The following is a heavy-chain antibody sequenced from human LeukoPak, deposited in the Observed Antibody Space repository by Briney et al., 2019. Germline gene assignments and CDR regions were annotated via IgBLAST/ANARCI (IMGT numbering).Heavy chain of an antibody. D-gene: IGHD2-21*02. CDR2: IIPIFGTA. CDR3: ARPNFYCGGDCYSA. J-gene: IGHJ5*02. CDR1: GGTFSSYA. V-gene: IGHV1-69*13. Sequence: EASVKVSCKASGGTFSSYAISWVRQAPGQGLEWMGGIIPIFGTANYAQKFQGRVAITADESTSTAYMELSSLRSEDTAVYYCARPNFYCGGDCYSAWGQGTLVTVSS.